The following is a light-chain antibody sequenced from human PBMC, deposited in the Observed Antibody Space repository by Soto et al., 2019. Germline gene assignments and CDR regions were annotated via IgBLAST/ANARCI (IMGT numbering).Light chain of an antibody. CDR3: QQYYNLPWT. CDR1: HDITNS. V-gene: IGKV1-33*01. J-gene: IGKJ1*01. Sequence: DIQMTQSPSSLSASVGDRVTITCQASHDITNSLNWYQQKPGKAPKLLIYDASNLETGVTSRFSGSGSGTDFSFTITSLQPEDIATYYCQQYYNLPWTFGQGTKVEI. CDR2: DAS.